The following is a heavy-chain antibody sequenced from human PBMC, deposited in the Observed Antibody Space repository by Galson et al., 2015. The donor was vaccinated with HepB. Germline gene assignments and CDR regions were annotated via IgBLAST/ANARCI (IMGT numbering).Heavy chain of an antibody. CDR2: IYYSGST. CDR1: GGSISSSSYY. V-gene: IGHV4-39*01. J-gene: IGHJ5*02. Sequence: ETLSLTCTVSGGSISSSSYYWGWIRQPPGKGLEWIGSIYYSGSTHYNPSLKSRVTISVDTSKNQFSLKLSSVTAADTAVYYCARLAEGKAAAGPGTWFDPWGQGTLVTVSS. D-gene: IGHD6-13*01. CDR3: ARLAEGKAAAGPGTWFDP.